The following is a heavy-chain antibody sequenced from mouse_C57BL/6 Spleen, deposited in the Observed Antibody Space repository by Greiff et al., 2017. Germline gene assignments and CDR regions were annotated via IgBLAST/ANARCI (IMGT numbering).Heavy chain of an antibody. CDR1: GYTFTSYW. J-gene: IGHJ3*01. D-gene: IGHD2-2*01. CDR2: INPSNGGT. CDR3: ARSGGYDGAWFAY. Sequence: QVQLQQSGTELVKPGASVKLSCKASGYTFTSYWMHWVKQRPGQGLEWIGNINPSNGGTNYNEKFKSKATLTVDKSSSTAYMQLSSLTSEDSAVYYCARSGGYDGAWFAYWGQGTLVTVSA. V-gene: IGHV1-53*01.